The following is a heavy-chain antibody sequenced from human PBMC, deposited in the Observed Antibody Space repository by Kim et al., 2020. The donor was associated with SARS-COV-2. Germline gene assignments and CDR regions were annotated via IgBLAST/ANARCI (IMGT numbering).Heavy chain of an antibody. CDR1: GFTFSSYW. CDR3: ARGGYYGSGSYVGKADY. D-gene: IGHD3-10*01. V-gene: IGHV3-7*01. Sequence: GGSLRLSCAASGFTFSSYWMSWVRQAPGKGLEWVANIKQDGSEKYYVDSVKGRFTISRDNAKNSLYLQMNSLRAEDTAVYYCARGGYYGSGSYVGKADYWGQGTLVTVSS. CDR2: IKQDGSEK. J-gene: IGHJ4*02.